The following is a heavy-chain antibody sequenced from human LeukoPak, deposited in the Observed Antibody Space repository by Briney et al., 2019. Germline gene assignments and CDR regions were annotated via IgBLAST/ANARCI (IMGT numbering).Heavy chain of an antibody. D-gene: IGHD1-1*01. V-gene: IGHV3-30*18. CDR1: GFTFSNYG. J-gene: IGHJ4*02. CDR3: AKDKSWKLHLFDY. CDR2: ISYDGSNK. Sequence: GRSLRLSCVGSGFTFSNYGMHWVRPAPGKGLEWVAFISYDGSNKKYADSLKGRFTISRDIARNTLSLQMNSLRAEDTAVYYCAKDKSWKLHLFDYWGQGALVTVSS.